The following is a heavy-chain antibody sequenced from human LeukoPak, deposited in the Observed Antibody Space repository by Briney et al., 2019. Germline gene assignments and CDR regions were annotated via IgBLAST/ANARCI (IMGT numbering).Heavy chain of an antibody. V-gene: IGHV3-30*03. J-gene: IGHJ4*02. Sequence: GGSLRLSCADSGFTFNDNFMDWVRQAPGKGLEWVAVISYDGSNKYYADSVKGRFTISRDNSKNTLYLQMNSLRAEDTTVYYCARGAAAGTTFVGYWGQGTLVTVSS. CDR1: GFTFNDNF. CDR2: ISYDGSNK. CDR3: ARGAAAGTTFVGY. D-gene: IGHD6-13*01.